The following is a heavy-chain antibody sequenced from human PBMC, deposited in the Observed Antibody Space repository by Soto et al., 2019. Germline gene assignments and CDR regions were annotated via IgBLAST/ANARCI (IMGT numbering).Heavy chain of an antibody. CDR1: GFTFSSYG. Sequence: GGSLRLSCAASGFTFSSYGMHWVRQAPGKGLEWVAVIWYDGSNKYYADSVKGRFTISRDNSKNTLYLQMNSLRAEDTAVYYCARPMDYDILTGTAEGHFDYWGQGTLVTVSS. D-gene: IGHD3-9*01. CDR3: ARPMDYDILTGTAEGHFDY. V-gene: IGHV3-33*01. CDR2: IWYDGSNK. J-gene: IGHJ4*02.